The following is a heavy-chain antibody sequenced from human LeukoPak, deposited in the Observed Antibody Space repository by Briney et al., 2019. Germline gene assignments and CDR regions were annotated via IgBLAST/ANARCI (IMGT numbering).Heavy chain of an antibody. D-gene: IGHD3-10*01. CDR1: GGSISSYY. CDR2: IYYSGST. Sequence: SETLSLTCTVSGGSISSYYWSWIRQPPGKGLEWIGYIYYSGSTNFNPSLKSRVTISVDTSKNQFSLKLSSVTAADTAVYYCARNNYGSGNSPFYWGQGTLVTVSS. V-gene: IGHV4-59*01. CDR3: ARNNYGSGNSPFY. J-gene: IGHJ4*02.